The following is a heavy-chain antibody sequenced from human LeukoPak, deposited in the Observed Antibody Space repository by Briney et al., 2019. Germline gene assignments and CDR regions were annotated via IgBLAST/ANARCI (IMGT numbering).Heavy chain of an antibody. Sequence: GASVKVSCKTSGYIFAIYYLHWVRQAPGQGLEWMGVINPSGGSTNYAQKFQGRVTMTRDLSTSTVYMELSSLSSEDTAVYFCARDYYGSGSYYADWGQGTLITVSS. D-gene: IGHD3-10*01. J-gene: IGHJ4*02. V-gene: IGHV1-46*01. CDR2: INPSGGST. CDR3: ARDYYGSGSYYAD. CDR1: GYIFAIYY.